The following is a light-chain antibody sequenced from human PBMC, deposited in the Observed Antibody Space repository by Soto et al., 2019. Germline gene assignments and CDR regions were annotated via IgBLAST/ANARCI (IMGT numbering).Light chain of an antibody. Sequence: EIVLTQSPGTLSLSPGERATLFCRASQGVSRGYLVWYQQKPGQAPRLLIYGAFNRATGIPDRFSGSGSGTYFTLTISILEPEDFAVYYCQQYGTSPWTFGQGTKVDMK. CDR3: QQYGTSPWT. CDR2: GAF. J-gene: IGKJ1*01. CDR1: QGVSRGY. V-gene: IGKV3-20*01.